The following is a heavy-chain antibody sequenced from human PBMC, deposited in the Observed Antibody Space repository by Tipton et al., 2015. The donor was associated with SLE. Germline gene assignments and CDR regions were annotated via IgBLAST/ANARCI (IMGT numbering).Heavy chain of an antibody. V-gene: IGHV4-30-4*01. CDR1: GGSISSGDYY. D-gene: IGHD6-13*01. CDR2: IYYSGST. CDR3: ARVAYSSTWDLKYYYYYMDV. J-gene: IGHJ6*03. Sequence: LRLSCTVSGGSISSGDYYWSWIRQPPGKGLEWIGYIYYSGSTYYNPSLKSRVTISVDTSKNQFSLKLSPVTAADTAVYFCARVAYSSTWDLKYYYYYMDVWGKGTTVTVSS.